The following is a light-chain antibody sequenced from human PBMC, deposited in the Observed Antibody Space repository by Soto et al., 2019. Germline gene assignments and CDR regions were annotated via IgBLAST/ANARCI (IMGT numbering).Light chain of an antibody. J-gene: IGKJ2*02. CDR2: AAS. CDR3: EKYNISPCT. V-gene: IGKV1-27*01. CDR1: QASSNY. Sequence: HLTQSPSSLSASVGDRVVITCRASQASSNYLAWYQQKTGDVPKLLIKAASTLQSGVPSRFGGSGSAPEFILLWGCLQPQDVAPYDCEKYNISPCTLGQEHKLEI.